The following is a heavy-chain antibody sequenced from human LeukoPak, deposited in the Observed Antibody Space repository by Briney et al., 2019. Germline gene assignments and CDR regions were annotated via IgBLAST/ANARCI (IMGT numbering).Heavy chain of an antibody. V-gene: IGHV4-61*08. J-gene: IGHJ6*03. CDR3: ARPHYDFFMDV. CDR1: GGSISSGDYY. Sequence: PSETLSLTCTVSGGSISSGDYYWSWIRQPPGKGLEWIGYIYYSGNTNYNPSLKSRVTISVDTSKNQFSLKLSSVTAADTAVYYCARPHYDFFMDVWGKGTTVTVSS. D-gene: IGHD3-3*01. CDR2: IYYSGNT.